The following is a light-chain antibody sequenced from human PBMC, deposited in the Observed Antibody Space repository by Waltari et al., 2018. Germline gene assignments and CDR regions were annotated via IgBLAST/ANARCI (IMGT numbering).Light chain of an antibody. CDR1: SNDVGGYNY. CDR2: EVS. Sequence: QSALTQPASMSGSPGQSITISCIGTSNDVGGYNYVSWYQQHPGKAPKLMIYEVSNRPSGVSNRFSGSKSGNTASLTISGLQADDEADYYCSSYTSASTLVFGTGTKVTVL. J-gene: IGLJ1*01. CDR3: SSYTSASTLV. V-gene: IGLV2-14*01.